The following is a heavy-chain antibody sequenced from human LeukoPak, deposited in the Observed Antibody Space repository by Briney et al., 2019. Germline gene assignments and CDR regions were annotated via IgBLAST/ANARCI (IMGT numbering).Heavy chain of an antibody. CDR3: AREARFINYYDSSGLDY. J-gene: IGHJ4*02. CDR2: INPNSGGT. V-gene: IGHV1-2*02. CDR1: GYTFTGYY. Sequence: ASVKVSCKASGYTFTGYYMHWVRQAPGQGLEWMGWINPNSGGTNYAQKFQGRVTMTRDTSISTAYMELSRLRSDDTAVYYCAREARFINYYDSSGLDYGGKGTLVTVSS. D-gene: IGHD3-22*01.